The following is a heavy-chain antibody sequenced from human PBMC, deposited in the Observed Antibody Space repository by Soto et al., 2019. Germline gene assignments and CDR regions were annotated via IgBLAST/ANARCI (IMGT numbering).Heavy chain of an antibody. CDR3: ARDNLVGHSYGNQIHALDN. V-gene: IGHV4-30-4*01. J-gene: IGHJ3*02. D-gene: IGHD5-18*01. CDR1: GRSISSVNYY. CDR2: IYYSGNT. Sequence: SETLSLTCTVSGRSISSVNYYWSWIRQPPGKGLDWFGYIYYSGNTYYNPSLKSRVTISVDKSKNQVSLKLSSVTAADTAVYYCARDNLVGHSYGNQIHALDNWGQGTKVTVSS.